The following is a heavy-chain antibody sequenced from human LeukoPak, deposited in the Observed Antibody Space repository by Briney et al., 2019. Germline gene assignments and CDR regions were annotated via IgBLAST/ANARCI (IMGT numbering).Heavy chain of an antibody. D-gene: IGHD6-19*01. CDR3: ASQGSAVAGFYY. CDR1: GGSLSSFY. CDR2: IYTSGST. Sequence: PSETRSLTCTVSGGSLSSFYWSWIRKPAGKGLEWIGRIYTSGSTNYNPSLKSRVTMSVDTSKNQFSLKLSSVTAADTAVYYCASQGSAVAGFYYWGQGTLVTVSS. J-gene: IGHJ4*02. V-gene: IGHV4-4*07.